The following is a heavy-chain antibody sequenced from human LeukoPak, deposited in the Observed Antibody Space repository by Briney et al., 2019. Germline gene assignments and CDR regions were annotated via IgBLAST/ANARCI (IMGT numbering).Heavy chain of an antibody. D-gene: IGHD6-19*01. V-gene: IGHV5-51*01. CDR3: ATSSSGWYGDLPFDY. CDR1: GYSFTNSW. Sequence: GESLKISCKGSGYSFTNSWIGWVRQMPGKGLEWMGIIYPGDSDTRYSPSFQGQVTISADKSISTAYLQWSSLKASDTAMYYCATSSSGWYGDLPFDYWGQGTLVTVSS. CDR2: IYPGDSDT. J-gene: IGHJ4*02.